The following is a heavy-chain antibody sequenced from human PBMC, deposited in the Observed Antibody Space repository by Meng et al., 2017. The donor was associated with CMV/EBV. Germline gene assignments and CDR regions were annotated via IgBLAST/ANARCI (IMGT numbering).Heavy chain of an antibody. CDR2: INHSGST. D-gene: IGHD2-2*01. J-gene: IGHJ5*02. CDR3: ARALGYCSSTSCYPVRWFDP. Sequence: SQTLSLTCAVYGGSFSGSYWSWIRQPPGKGLEWIGEINHSGSTNYNPSLKSRVTISVDTSKNQFSLKLSPVTAADTAVYYCARALGYCSSTSCYPVRWFDPWGQGTLVTVSS. CDR1: GGSFSGSY. V-gene: IGHV4-34*01.